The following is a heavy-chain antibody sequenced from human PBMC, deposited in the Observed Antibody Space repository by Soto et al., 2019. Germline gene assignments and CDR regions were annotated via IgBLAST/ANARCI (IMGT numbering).Heavy chain of an antibody. CDR3: AKGTWYQLLPFSYVDY. D-gene: IGHD2-2*01. J-gene: IGHJ4*02. CDR2: ISWKSGSI. Sequence: EVQLVESGGGLVQPGRSLRLSCAASGFTFDDYAMHWVRQAPGKGLEWVSGISWKSGSIGYADSVKGRFTISSDNAKNSLYLQMNRLRAEATALYCCAKGTWYQLLPFSYVDYWGQGTLVTVSS. CDR1: GFTFDDYA. V-gene: IGHV3-9*01.